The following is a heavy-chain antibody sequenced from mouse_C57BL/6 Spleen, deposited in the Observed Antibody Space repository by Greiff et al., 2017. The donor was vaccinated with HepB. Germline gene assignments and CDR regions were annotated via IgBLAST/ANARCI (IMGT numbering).Heavy chain of an antibody. D-gene: IGHD1-1*01. V-gene: IGHV1-12*01. J-gene: IGHJ2*01. Sequence: QVQLQQSGAELVRPGASVKMSCKASGYTFTSYNMHWVKPTPRQGLEWIGAFYPGNGDTSYNQKFKGKATLTVDKSSSTAYMQLSSLTSEDSAVYFCARGGILLRYHDYWGQGTTLTVSS. CDR2: FYPGNGDT. CDR3: ARGGILLRYHDY. CDR1: GYTFTSYN.